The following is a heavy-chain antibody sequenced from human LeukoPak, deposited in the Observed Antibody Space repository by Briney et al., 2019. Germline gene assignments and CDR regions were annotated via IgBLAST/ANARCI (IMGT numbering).Heavy chain of an antibody. V-gene: IGHV3-21*01. CDR2: ISGSSGYI. Sequence: GGSLRLSCAASGFTFSTYSMNWVRQAPGKGLEWVSSISGSSGYIYYADSVKGRFTISSDNAKNSLYLQMNSLRAEDTAVYYCARVGYYDSSGYYEGFDPWGQGTLVTVSS. CDR1: GFTFSTYS. D-gene: IGHD3-22*01. CDR3: ARVGYYDSSGYYEGFDP. J-gene: IGHJ5*02.